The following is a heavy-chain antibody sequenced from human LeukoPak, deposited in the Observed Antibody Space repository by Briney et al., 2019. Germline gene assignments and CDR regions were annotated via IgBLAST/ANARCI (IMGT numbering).Heavy chain of an antibody. CDR3: AKPVSVDTAMVPCDY. CDR2: ISSDGRNT. Sequence: PGRSLRLSCAASGFTFSSYGMHWVRQAPGKGLEWVAVISSDGRNTYHADSVKGRFTISRDNSKNTLYLQMNSLRGEDTAVYYCAKPVSVDTAMVPCDYWGQGTLVNVSS. J-gene: IGHJ4*02. CDR1: GFTFSSYG. V-gene: IGHV3-30*18. D-gene: IGHD5-18*01.